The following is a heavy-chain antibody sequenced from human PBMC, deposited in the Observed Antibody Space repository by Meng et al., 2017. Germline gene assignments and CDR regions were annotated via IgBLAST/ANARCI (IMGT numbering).Heavy chain of an antibody. V-gene: IGHV1-2*06. CDR1: GYTFTAYY. D-gene: IGHD6-13*01. CDR2: IDPNSGVT. CDR3: VRDEDISAAGKLFGDY. J-gene: IGHJ4*02. Sequence: HVQVVQYGAEVKKPGASVKVSCTPSGYTFTAYYIHWVRHAPGQGLDWMGRIDPNSGVTEYAQKFQGRVTVTGDTSISTAYMELSRLRSDDTAIYYCVRDEDISAAGKLFGDYWGQGTLVTVSS.